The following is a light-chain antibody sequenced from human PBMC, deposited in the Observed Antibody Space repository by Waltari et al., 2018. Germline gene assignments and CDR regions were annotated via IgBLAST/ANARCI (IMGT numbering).Light chain of an antibody. J-gene: IGLJ3*02. V-gene: IGLV4-69*01. Sequence: QLVLTQSPSASASPGASVKITCTLSSGHSSNVIAWHQQQPLKGPRYLMKVTRDGSHRQGDAIPDRFSCSSSGAERYLTISSLQSEDEADYYCQAGGHGTWVFGGGTKLTVL. CDR2: VTRDGSH. CDR1: SGHSSNV. CDR3: QAGGHGTWV.